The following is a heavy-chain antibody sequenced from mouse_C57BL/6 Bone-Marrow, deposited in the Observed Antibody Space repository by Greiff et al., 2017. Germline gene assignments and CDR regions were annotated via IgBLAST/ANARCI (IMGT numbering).Heavy chain of an antibody. J-gene: IGHJ1*03. CDR3: ARRGNYGSSDWYFDV. CDR2: ISSGGSYT. CDR1: GFTFSSYG. D-gene: IGHD1-1*01. Sequence: EVKLVESGGDLVKPGGSLKLSCAASGFTFSSYGMSWVRQTPDKRLEWVATISSGGSYTYYPDSVKGRFTFSRDNAKNTLYLQMSSLKSEDTAMYYCARRGNYGSSDWYFDVWGTGTTVTVSS. V-gene: IGHV5-6*02.